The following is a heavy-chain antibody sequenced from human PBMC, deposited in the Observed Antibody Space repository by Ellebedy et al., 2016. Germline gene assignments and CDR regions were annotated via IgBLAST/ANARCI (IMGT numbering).Heavy chain of an antibody. CDR2: INHSGST. V-gene: IGHV4-34*01. D-gene: IGHD3-10*01. Sequence: SETLSLTXAVYGGSFSGYYWSWIRQPPGKGLEWIGEINHSGSTNYNPSLKSRVTISVDTSKNQFSLKLSSVTAADTAVYYCARGHLWFGEFYYYYMDVWGKGTTVTVSS. CDR1: GGSFSGYY. CDR3: ARGHLWFGEFYYYYMDV. J-gene: IGHJ6*03.